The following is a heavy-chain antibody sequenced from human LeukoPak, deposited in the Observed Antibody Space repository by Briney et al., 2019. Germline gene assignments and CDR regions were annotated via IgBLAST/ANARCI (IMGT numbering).Heavy chain of an antibody. CDR3: ARTNLGKTYYDFWSGYYGDDGVDY. Sequence: GGSLRLSCAASGFTFSSYWMSWVRQAPGKGLEWVAHIKQDGSERYYVDSVKGRFTISRDNAKNSLYLQMNSLRAEDTAVYYCARTNLGKTYYDFWSGYYGDDGVDYWGQGTLVTVSS. CDR1: GFTFSSYW. V-gene: IGHV3-7*03. CDR2: IKQDGSER. D-gene: IGHD3-3*01. J-gene: IGHJ4*02.